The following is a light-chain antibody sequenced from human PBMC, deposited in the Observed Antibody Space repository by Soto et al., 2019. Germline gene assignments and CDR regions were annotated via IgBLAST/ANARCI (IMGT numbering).Light chain of an antibody. J-gene: IGKJ1*01. V-gene: IGKV4-1*01. CDR2: WAS. CDR3: QEYYSWGP. Sequence: DIVMTQSPDSLAVSLGERASINCKSSQNNKNYLAWYQQKTGQPPNLLIDWASIRASGVPDRFSGSGSWTDFTLTISSLQAEAVGIYYCQEYYSWGPCAQGTKV. CDR1: QNNKNY.